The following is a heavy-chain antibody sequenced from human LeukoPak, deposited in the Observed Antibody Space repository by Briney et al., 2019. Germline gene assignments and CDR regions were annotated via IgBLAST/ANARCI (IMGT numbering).Heavy chain of an antibody. D-gene: IGHD3-16*01. CDR2: INHSGST. Sequence: PSETLSLTCAVYGGSFSGYYWSWIRQPPGKGLEWIGEINHSGSTNYNPSLKSRVTISVDTSKNQFSLKLSSVTAADTAVYYCARQKRLDYFDYWGQGTLVTVSS. J-gene: IGHJ4*02. V-gene: IGHV4-34*01. CDR1: GGSFSGYY. CDR3: ARQKRLDYFDY.